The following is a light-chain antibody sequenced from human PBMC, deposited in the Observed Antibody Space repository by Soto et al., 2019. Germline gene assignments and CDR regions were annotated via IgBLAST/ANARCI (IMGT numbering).Light chain of an antibody. J-gene: IGLJ7*01. Sequence: QSVLTQPPSVSGAPGQRVTISCTGSRSNIGAGYDVHWYHQLPGTAPKLLIYGNSNRPSGVPDRFSGSKSGTSASLAITGLQAEDEADYYCQSYDSSLSGSVFGGGTQLTVL. CDR1: RSNIGAGYD. CDR3: QSYDSSLSGSV. V-gene: IGLV1-40*01. CDR2: GNS.